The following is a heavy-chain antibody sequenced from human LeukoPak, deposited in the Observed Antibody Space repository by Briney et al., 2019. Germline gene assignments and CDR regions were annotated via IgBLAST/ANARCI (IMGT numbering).Heavy chain of an antibody. CDR1: GVTFSNYA. D-gene: IGHD4-17*01. J-gene: IGHJ4*02. CDR2: ISGSGGST. V-gene: IGHV3-23*01. Sequence: GGSLRLSCAASGVTFSNYAMSWVRQAPGQGLEWVSAISGSGGSTYYADSVKGWFTTSRDNSKNTLYLQMNSLRAEDTAIYYCARCTTGNTHYPIDYWGQGTLVTVSS. CDR3: ARCTTGNTHYPIDY.